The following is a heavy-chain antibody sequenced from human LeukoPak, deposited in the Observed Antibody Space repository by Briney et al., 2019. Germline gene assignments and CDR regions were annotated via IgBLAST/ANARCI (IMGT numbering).Heavy chain of an antibody. J-gene: IGHJ4*02. V-gene: IGHV3-21*01. D-gene: IGHD6-13*01. Sequence: PGGSLRLSCAASGFTFSGYSMNWVRQAPGEGLEWVSSISTTSDYIHYADSLKGRVAISRDNAKNSLYLQMNSLRAEETAVYYCARGGIYSQGFDYWGQGALVTVSS. CDR1: GFTFSGYS. CDR3: ARGGIYSQGFDY. CDR2: ISTTSDYI.